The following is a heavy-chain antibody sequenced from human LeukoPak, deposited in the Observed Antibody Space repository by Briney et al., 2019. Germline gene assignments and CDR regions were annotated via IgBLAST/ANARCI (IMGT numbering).Heavy chain of an antibody. J-gene: IGHJ4*02. D-gene: IGHD3-22*01. CDR2: ISYDGSNK. CDR1: GFTFSSYG. Sequence: GGSLRLSCAASGFTFSSYGMHWVRQAPGKGLEWVAVISYDGSNKYYADSVKGRFTISRDNSKNTLYLQMNSLRAEDTAVYYCAKMYGSGYYKVDYWGQGTLVTVSS. CDR3: AKMYGSGYYKVDY. V-gene: IGHV3-30*18.